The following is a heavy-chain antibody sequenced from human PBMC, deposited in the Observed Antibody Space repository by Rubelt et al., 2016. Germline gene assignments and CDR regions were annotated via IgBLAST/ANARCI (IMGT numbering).Heavy chain of an antibody. J-gene: IGHJ4*02. Sequence: QVQLVQSGAEVKKPGASVKVSCKASGYTLTRYSIHWVRQTPGQGLEWMGWISAYNGNTNYAQKLQGRVTMTTDTSTGTAYMELSSLRSEDTAVYYCATTIAIRPYYFDYWGQGTLVTVSS. V-gene: IGHV1-18*04. CDR1: GYTLTRYS. D-gene: IGHD6-6*01. CDR2: ISAYNGNT. CDR3: ATTIAIRPYYFDY.